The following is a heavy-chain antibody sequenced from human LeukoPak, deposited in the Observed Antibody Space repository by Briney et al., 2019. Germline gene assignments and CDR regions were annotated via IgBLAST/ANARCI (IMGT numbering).Heavy chain of an antibody. CDR1: GGSISSNNYY. CDR2: ISPSGST. Sequence: PSQTLSLTCTVSGGSISSNNYYWSWIRQPAGKGLEWIGRISPSGSTNYNPSLKSRVTISVDTSKNQFSLKLTSVTAADTAVYYCARVAVVPAAVVDYWGQGTLVTVSS. J-gene: IGHJ4*02. CDR3: ARVAVVPAAVVDY. D-gene: IGHD2-2*01. V-gene: IGHV4-61*02.